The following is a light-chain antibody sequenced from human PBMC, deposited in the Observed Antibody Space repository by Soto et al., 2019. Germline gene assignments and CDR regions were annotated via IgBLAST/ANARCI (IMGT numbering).Light chain of an antibody. Sequence: DIPLTKSPSTLSASVGDRVTITCQASRGISSYLAWYQQKPGKAPKLLVYSASTLQSGVPSRFSGSGSGPDFTLTISSLQPEDSATYFCQQLNSYPQTFGQGTRLEIK. J-gene: IGKJ5*01. CDR1: RGISSY. CDR2: SAS. V-gene: IGKV1-9*01. CDR3: QQLNSYPQT.